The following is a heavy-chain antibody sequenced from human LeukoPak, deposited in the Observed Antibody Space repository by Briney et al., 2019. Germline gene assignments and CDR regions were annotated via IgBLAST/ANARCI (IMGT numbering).Heavy chain of an antibody. D-gene: IGHD4-23*01. Sequence: SETLSLTCTVSGESISNYYWTWIRQPAGKGLEWIGRMYPTGTANHNPSLKSRVTMSIDTSKNQFSLKMTSLTAADSAVYYCARDLGYGSNSDYMDIWGRGASVTVSS. CDR1: GESISNYY. CDR3: ARDLGYGSNSDYMDI. V-gene: IGHV4-4*07. CDR2: MYPTGTA. J-gene: IGHJ6*03.